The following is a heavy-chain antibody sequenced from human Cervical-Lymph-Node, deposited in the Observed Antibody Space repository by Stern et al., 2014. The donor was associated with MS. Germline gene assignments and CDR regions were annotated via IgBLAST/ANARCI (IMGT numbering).Heavy chain of an antibody. J-gene: IGHJ4*02. CDR2: ISSSSSTI. CDR1: GFTFSSYS. D-gene: IGHD3-22*01. CDR3: ASVTMIDY. Sequence: EVQLLESGGGLVQPGGSLRLSCAASGFTFSSYSMNWVRQAPGKGLEWVSYISSSSSTIYYADSVKGRFTISRDNAKNSLYLQMNSLRAEDTAVYYCASVTMIDYWGQGTLVTVSS. V-gene: IGHV3-48*01.